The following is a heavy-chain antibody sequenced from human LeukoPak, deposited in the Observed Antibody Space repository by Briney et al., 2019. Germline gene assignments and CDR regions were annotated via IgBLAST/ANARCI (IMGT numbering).Heavy chain of an antibody. D-gene: IGHD3-22*01. V-gene: IGHV4-31*03. CDR2: IYYSGST. J-gene: IGHJ4*02. CDR3: ARAIYDTSDYYIGH. Sequence: PSQTLSLTCTVSGGSISSGGYYWSWIRQHPGKGLEWIGYIYYSGSTYYNPSLKSRVTISVDTSKTQFSLKLSSVTAADTAVYYCARAIYDTSDYYIGHWGQGTLVTVSS. CDR1: GGSISSGGYY.